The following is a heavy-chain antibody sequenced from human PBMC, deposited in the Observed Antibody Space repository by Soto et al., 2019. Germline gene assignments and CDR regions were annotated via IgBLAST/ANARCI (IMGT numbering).Heavy chain of an antibody. Sequence: LTCTVSGGSISSSSYYWGWIRQPPGKGLEWIGSIYYSGSTYYNPSLKSRVTISVDTSKNQFSLKLSSVTAADTAVYYCAREYSSSYYYYYGMDVWGQGTTVTVSS. V-gene: IGHV4-39*07. CDR1: GGSISSSSYY. D-gene: IGHD6-6*01. CDR3: AREYSSSYYYYYGMDV. CDR2: IYYSGST. J-gene: IGHJ6*02.